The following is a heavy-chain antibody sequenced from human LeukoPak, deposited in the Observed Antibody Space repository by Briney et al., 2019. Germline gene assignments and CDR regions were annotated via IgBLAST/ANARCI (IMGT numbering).Heavy chain of an antibody. V-gene: IGHV3-21*01. CDR2: ISSSSYI. CDR1: GFTFSSYS. Sequence: GGSLRLSCAASGFTFSSYSMNWVRQAPGKGLEWVSSISSSSYIYYADSVKGRFTISRDNAKNSLYLQMNSLRAEDTAVYYCARDRSHYYYYYYYMDVWGKGTTVTVSS. CDR3: ARDRSHYYYYYYYMDV. J-gene: IGHJ6*03.